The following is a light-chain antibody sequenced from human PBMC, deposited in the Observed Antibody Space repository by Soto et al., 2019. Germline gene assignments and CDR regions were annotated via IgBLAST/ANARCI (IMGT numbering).Light chain of an antibody. CDR3: SSYTSSGVLEL. CDR1: RSDVGGCDY. V-gene: IGLV2-14*01. Sequence: QSVLTQPASVSGSLGQSITIACTGARSDVGGCDYVSWYQQHPGKAPKLIIYEVTNRPSGVSDRFSGSKSGNAASLTISGLQAEDEAKYYCSSYTSSGVLELFGGGTKVTVL. CDR2: EVT. J-gene: IGLJ2*01.